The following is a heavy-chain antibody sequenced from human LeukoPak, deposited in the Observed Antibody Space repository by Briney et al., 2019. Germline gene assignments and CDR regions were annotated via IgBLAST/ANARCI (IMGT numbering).Heavy chain of an antibody. J-gene: IGHJ4*02. CDR3: ARGDILTGYYAYFDY. CDR1: GGSISSYY. CDR2: IYYSGST. V-gene: IGHV4-59*01. D-gene: IGHD3-9*01. Sequence: SETLSLTCTVSGGSISSYYWSWIRQPPGKGLEWIGHIYYSGSTNYNPSLKSRVTISVDTSKNQFSLKLSSVTAADTAVYYCARGDILTGYYAYFDYWGQGTLVTVSS.